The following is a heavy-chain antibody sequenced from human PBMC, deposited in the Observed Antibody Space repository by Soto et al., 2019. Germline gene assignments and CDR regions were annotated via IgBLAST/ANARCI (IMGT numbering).Heavy chain of an antibody. Sequence: QVQVVQSGAEVKKPGASVKVSCKASGYTFTIYGISWVRQAAGQGLEWLGWISGYNGNTDYAQNLKDRVALATDASTSAVYMELRGLRSEDTAVYNCARVDYDDSSGDYGYWGQGNLITVSS. CDR3: ARVDYDDSSGDYGY. J-gene: IGHJ4*02. D-gene: IGHD3-22*01. CDR2: ISGYNGNT. V-gene: IGHV1-18*04. CDR1: GYTFTIYG.